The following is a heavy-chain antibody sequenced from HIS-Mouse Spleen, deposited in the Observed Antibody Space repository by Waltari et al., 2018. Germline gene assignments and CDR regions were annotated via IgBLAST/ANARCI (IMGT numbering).Heavy chain of an antibody. CDR3: AKGLGMTVIDY. CDR1: GFTFDDYA. Sequence: EVQLVESGGGLVHPGRSLRLSCAASGFTFDDYAMHWVRQAPGKGLEWVSGISWNSGSIGYADSVKGRFTISRDNAKNSLYLQMNSLRAEDTALYYCAKGLGMTVIDYWGQGTLVTVSS. J-gene: IGHJ4*02. V-gene: IGHV3-9*01. D-gene: IGHD4-17*01. CDR2: ISWNSGSI.